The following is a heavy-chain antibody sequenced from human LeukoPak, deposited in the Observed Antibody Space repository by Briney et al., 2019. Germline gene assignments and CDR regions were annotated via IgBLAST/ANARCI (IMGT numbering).Heavy chain of an antibody. Sequence: SETLSLTCAVYGGSFSGYYWSWIRQPPGKGLEWIGEINHSGSTNYNPSLKSRVTISVDTSKNQFSLKLSSVTAADTAVYYCARSYDSSGYPPYCFDYWGQGTLVTVSS. V-gene: IGHV4-34*01. D-gene: IGHD3-22*01. CDR3: ARSYDSSGYPPYCFDY. CDR1: GGSFSGYY. CDR2: INHSGST. J-gene: IGHJ4*02.